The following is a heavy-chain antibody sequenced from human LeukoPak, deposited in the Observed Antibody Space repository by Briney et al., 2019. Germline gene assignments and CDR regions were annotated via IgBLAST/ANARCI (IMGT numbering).Heavy chain of an antibody. CDR2: IYYKGTT. J-gene: IGHJ3*02. CDR1: GGSISGHY. V-gene: IGHV4-59*11. D-gene: IGHD3-16*01. Sequence: PSETLSLTCTVSGGSISGHYLNWIRQPPGKGLEWIGYIYYKGTTTYNPSLKSRLTISLDTSKNQFSLRLSSVTAADTAVYYCARDLFPDDWGSGAFDMWSQGTMVTVSS. CDR3: ARDLFPDDWGSGAFDM.